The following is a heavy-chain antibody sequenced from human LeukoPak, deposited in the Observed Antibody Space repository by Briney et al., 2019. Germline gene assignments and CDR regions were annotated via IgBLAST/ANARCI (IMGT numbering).Heavy chain of an antibody. CDR1: GYTLTELS. Sequence: ASVKVSCKVSGYTLTELSMHWVRQAPGKGLEWMGGFDPEDGETIYAQKFQGRVTMTEDTSTDTAYMELSSLRSEDTAVYYCATVWGIAAAGTFDYWGQGTLDTVSS. CDR2: FDPEDGET. J-gene: IGHJ4*02. D-gene: IGHD6-13*01. CDR3: ATVWGIAAAGTFDY. V-gene: IGHV1-24*01.